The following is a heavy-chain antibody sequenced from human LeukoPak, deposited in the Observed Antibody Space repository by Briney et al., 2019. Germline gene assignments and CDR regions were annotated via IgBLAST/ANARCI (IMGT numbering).Heavy chain of an antibody. Sequence: SETLSLTCTVSGGSISSSTYYWGWIRQPPGKGLEWIGTIYYSGSTYYNPSLKSRVTISVDTSKNQFSLKLSSVTAADTAVYYCARRIRSSSWPFDYWGQGTLVTVSS. CDR3: ARRIRSSSWPFDY. CDR2: IYYSGST. V-gene: IGHV4-39*01. CDR1: GGSISSSTYY. J-gene: IGHJ4*02. D-gene: IGHD6-13*01.